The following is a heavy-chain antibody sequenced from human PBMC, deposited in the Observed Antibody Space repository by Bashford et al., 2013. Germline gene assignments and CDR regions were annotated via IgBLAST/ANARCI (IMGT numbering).Heavy chain of an antibody. CDR1: GGSMNNYY. CDR2: VYYSGST. J-gene: IGHJ5*02. Sequence: SETLSLTCTVSGGSMNNYYWGWIRQPLGRGLEWIGSVYYSGSTHYNWSLKSRVSISVDMSKNQFSFEAEICECLRHGLYYYCARLAYGGGGYSNWFDPGTRGPWSRSPQ. CDR3: ARLAYGGGGYSNWFDP. V-gene: IGHV4-39*01. D-gene: IGHD3-22*01.